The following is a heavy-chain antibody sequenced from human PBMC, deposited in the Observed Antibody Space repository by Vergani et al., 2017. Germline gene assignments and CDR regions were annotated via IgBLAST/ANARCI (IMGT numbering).Heavy chain of an antibody. V-gene: IGHV4-34*01. Sequence: QVQLQQWGAGLLKPSETLSLTCAVYGGSFSGYYWSWIRQPPGKGLEWIGEINHSGSTNYNPSLKSRVTISVDTSKNQFSLKLSSVTAADTAVYYCARQFRGYSYGRTPYWFDPWGQGTLVTGSS. D-gene: IGHD5-18*01. CDR2: INHSGST. CDR1: GGSFSGYY. J-gene: IGHJ5*02. CDR3: ARQFRGYSYGRTPYWFDP.